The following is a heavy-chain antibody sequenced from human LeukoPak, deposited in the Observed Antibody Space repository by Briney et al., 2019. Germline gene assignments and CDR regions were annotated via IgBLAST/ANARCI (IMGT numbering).Heavy chain of an antibody. CDR1: GYTFTSNG. J-gene: IGHJ6*02. V-gene: IGHV1-18*01. Sequence: ASVKVSCKASGYTFTSNGISWVRQAPGQGLEWMGWISAYNGNTNYAQKVQGRVTMTTDTSTSTGYMELRSLRSDDTAVYYCARVAATIYWYYGMDVWGQGTTVTV. CDR2: ISAYNGNT. CDR3: ARVAATIYWYYGMDV. D-gene: IGHD6-13*01.